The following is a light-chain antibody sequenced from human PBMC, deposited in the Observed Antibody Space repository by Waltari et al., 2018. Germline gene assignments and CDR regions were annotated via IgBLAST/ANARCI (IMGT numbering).Light chain of an antibody. CDR1: QSVSSY. V-gene: IGKV3-11*01. J-gene: IGKJ4*01. CDR2: DAS. Sequence: EIVLTQSPATLSLPPGERANLSCRASQSVSSYLAWYQQKPGQAPRLLIYDASNRATGIPARFSGSGSGTDFTLTISSLEPEDFAVYYCQQRSNWPRLTFGGGTKVEIK. CDR3: QQRSNWPRLT.